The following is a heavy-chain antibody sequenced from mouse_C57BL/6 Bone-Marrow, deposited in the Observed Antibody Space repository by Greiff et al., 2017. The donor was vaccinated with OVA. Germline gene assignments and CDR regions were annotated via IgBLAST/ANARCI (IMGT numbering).Heavy chain of an antibody. CDR3: ANYYGSSHYFDY. Sequence: LQESGAELARPGASVKLSCKASGYTFTSYGISWVKQRTGQGLEWIGEIYPRSGNTYYNEKFKGKATLTADKSSSTAYMELRSLTSEDSAVYFCANYYGSSHYFDYWGQGTTLTVSS. V-gene: IGHV1-81*01. J-gene: IGHJ2*01. CDR2: IYPRSGNT. CDR1: GYTFTSYG. D-gene: IGHD1-1*01.